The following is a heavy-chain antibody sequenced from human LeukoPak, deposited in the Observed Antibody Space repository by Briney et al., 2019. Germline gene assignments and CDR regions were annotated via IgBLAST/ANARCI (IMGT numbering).Heavy chain of an antibody. D-gene: IGHD4-17*01. CDR3: AKGRDYGDSLYFDY. CDR1: GFTFSSYG. Sequence: GGSLRLSCAASGFTFSSYGMHWVRQAPGKGLERVAVIWYDGSNKYYADSVKGRFTISRDNSKNTLYLQMNSLRAEDTAVYYCAKGRDYGDSLYFDYWGQGTLVTVSS. CDR2: IWYDGSNK. V-gene: IGHV3-33*06. J-gene: IGHJ4*02.